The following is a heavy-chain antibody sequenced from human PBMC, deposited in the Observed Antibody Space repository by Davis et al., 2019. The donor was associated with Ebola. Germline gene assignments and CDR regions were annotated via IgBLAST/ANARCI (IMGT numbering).Heavy chain of an antibody. CDR2: IFPGDSDI. J-gene: IGHJ4*02. Sequence: KVSCKGSGFNFANYWIGWVRQMPGKGLEWMGIIFPGDSDIRYSPSFQGQVTISADESISSAYLQWSSLKASDTAMYYCAAVRSSGYYGMMGYFDFWGQGTLVTVSS. V-gene: IGHV5-51*01. D-gene: IGHD3-22*01. CDR1: GFNFANYW. CDR3: AAVRSSGYYGMMGYFDF.